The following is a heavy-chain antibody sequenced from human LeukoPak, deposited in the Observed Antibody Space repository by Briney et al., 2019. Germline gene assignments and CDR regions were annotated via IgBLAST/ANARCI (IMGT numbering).Heavy chain of an antibody. CDR3: ARGLFTHYYDSSGYYPTIFNWFDP. D-gene: IGHD3-22*01. Sequence: ASVKVSCKASGYTFTSYDINWVRQATGQGLEWMGWMNPNSGNTGYAQKFQGRVTMTRNTSISTAYMELSSLRSEDTAVYYCARGLFTHYYDSSGYYPTIFNWFDPWGQGTLVTVSS. J-gene: IGHJ5*02. CDR2: MNPNSGNT. V-gene: IGHV1-8*01. CDR1: GYTFTSYD.